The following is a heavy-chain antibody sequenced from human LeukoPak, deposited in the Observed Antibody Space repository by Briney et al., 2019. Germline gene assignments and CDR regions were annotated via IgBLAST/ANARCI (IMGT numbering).Heavy chain of an antibody. D-gene: IGHD6-13*01. CDR1: GYTFTSYY. V-gene: IGHV1-46*01. Sequence: ASVKVSCKASGYTFTSYYMHWVRQAPGQGLEWMGIINPSGGSTSYAQKFQGRVTMTRDMSTSTVYMELSSLRSEDTAVYYCARDSAFIAAAGTNYYYYYMDVWGKGTTVTVSS. J-gene: IGHJ6*03. CDR3: ARDSAFIAAAGTNYYYYYMDV. CDR2: INPSGGST.